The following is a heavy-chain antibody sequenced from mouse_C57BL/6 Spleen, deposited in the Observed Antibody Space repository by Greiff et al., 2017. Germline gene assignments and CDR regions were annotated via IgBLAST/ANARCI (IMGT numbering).Heavy chain of an antibody. CDR1: GYTFTDYY. CDR3: ARWGSEDYDVVHDYYY. V-gene: IGHV1-26*01. J-gene: IGHJ2*01. Sequence: EVQLQQSGPELVKPGASVKISCKASGYTFTDYYMNWVKQSHGKSLEWIGAINPNNGGTSYNHKFKGKATLTVYKSSRTAYMELRSLTSEDSAVYYCARWGSEDYDVVHDYYYWGQGTTLTVSS. CDR2: INPNNGGT. D-gene: IGHD2-4*01.